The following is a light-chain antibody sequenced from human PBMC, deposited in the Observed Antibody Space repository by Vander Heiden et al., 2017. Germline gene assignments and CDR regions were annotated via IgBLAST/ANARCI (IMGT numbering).Light chain of an antibody. V-gene: IGKV1-39*01. CDR2: AAS. CDR1: QSISSY. CDR3: QQSYSHPRT. Sequence: DIQMTQSPSSLSASVGDRVTITCRASQSISSYVNWDPQKPGKAPKLLIYAASSLQSGVPSRFSRSGSGTDFTLTISSLQPEDFATYYCQQSYSHPRTFGQGTKLEIK. J-gene: IGKJ2*01.